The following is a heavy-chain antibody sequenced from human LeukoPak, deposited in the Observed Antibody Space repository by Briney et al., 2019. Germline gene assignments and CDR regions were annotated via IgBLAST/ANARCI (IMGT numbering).Heavy chain of an antibody. D-gene: IGHD3-22*01. CDR3: ARGDSSGRSAYRGPNDAFDI. CDR2: IYYSGST. V-gene: IGHV4-39*07. J-gene: IGHJ3*02. Sequence: PSETLSLTCTVSGGSISSSSYYWGWIRQPPGKGLEWIGSIYYSGSTYYNPSLKSRVTISVDTSKNQFSLKLSSVTAADTAVYYCARGDSSGRSAYRGPNDAFDIWGQGTMVTVSS. CDR1: GGSISSSSYY.